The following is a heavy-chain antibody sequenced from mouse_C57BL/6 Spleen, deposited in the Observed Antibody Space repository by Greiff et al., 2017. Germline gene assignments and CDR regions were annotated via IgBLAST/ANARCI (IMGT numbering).Heavy chain of an antibody. Sequence: QVQLQQPGAELVKPGASVKLSCKASGYTFTSYWMHWVKQRPGQGLAWIGMIHPNSGSTNYNEKFKSKATLTVDKSSSTAYMQLSSLTSEDSAVYYCARWGNFNGYFDVWGTGTTVTVSS. CDR1: GYTFTSYW. CDR3: ARWGNFNGYFDV. J-gene: IGHJ1*03. CDR2: IHPNSGST. V-gene: IGHV1-64*01.